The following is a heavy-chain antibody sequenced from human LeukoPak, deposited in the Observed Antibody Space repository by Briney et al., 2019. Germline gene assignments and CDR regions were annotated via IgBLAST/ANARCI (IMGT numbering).Heavy chain of an antibody. V-gene: IGHV3-23*01. Sequence: GGSLRPSCAASGFTFSSSAMSWVRQVPGKGLEWVSGISASGGSTYYADSVRGRFTISRDNSKNTLYLQMNSLRAEDTAVYYCARIYVWGSYSPYYFDYWGQGILVTVSS. CDR3: ARIYVWGSYSPYYFDY. CDR2: ISASGGST. CDR1: GFTFSSSA. J-gene: IGHJ4*02. D-gene: IGHD3-16*01.